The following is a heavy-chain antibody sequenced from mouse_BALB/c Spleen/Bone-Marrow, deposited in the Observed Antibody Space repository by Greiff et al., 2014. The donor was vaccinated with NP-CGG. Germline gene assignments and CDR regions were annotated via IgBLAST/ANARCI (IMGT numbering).Heavy chain of an antibody. Sequence: SGAELVKPGASVKLSCTASGFNIKDTYMHWVKQRPEQGLEWIGRIDPANGNTKYDPKFQGKATITADTSSNTAYLQLSSLTSEDTAVYYCANYRYGWYFDVWGAGTTVTVSS. J-gene: IGHJ1*01. V-gene: IGHV14-3*02. CDR2: IDPANGNT. D-gene: IGHD2-14*01. CDR1: GFNIKDTY. CDR3: ANYRYGWYFDV.